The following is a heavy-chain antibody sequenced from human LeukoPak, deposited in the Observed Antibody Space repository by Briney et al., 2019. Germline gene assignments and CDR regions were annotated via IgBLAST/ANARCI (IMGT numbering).Heavy chain of an antibody. CDR2: INPNSGGT. J-gene: IGHJ4*02. CDR3: ARDIAVAGISSSEYYFDY. V-gene: IGHV1-2*02. D-gene: IGHD6-19*01. Sequence: ASVKVSCMPSGYTFTGYYMHWVRQAPGPGLEWMGWINPNSGGTNYAQKCQGRVTMTRDTSISTAYMELSRLRSDDTAVYYCARDIAVAGISSSEYYFDYWGQGTLVTVSS. CDR1: GYTFTGYY.